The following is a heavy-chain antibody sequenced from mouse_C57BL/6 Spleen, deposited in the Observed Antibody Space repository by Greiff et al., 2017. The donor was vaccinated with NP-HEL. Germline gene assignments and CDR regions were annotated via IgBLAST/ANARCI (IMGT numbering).Heavy chain of an antibody. Sequence: QVQLQQSGAELARPGASVKMSCKASGYTFTSYTMHWVKQRPGQGLEWIGYINPSSGYTKYNQKFKDKATLTADKSSSTAYMQLSRLASEYSAVCYCAREWGDGRDYYAMDCWGKGTSVTVAS. CDR1: GYTFTSYT. D-gene: IGHD1-1*01. CDR2: INPSSGYT. CDR3: AREWGDGRDYYAMDC. V-gene: IGHV1-4*01. J-gene: IGHJ4*01.